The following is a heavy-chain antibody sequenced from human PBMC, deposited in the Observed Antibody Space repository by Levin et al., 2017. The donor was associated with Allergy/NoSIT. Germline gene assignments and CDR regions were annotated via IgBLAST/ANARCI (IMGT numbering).Heavy chain of an antibody. D-gene: IGHD1-7*01. CDR1: GFTFRTYE. CDR3: VGSLLQGTQPYYYYGMAV. CDR2: ISNNGVTI. Sequence: SCAGSGFTFRTYEMNWVRQAPGKGLEWIAYISNNGVTIDYADPVKGRFIISRDNTRDSLFLELNSLRDEDTAVYYCVGSLLQGTQPYYYYGMAVWGEGTSVAVSS. J-gene: IGHJ6*04. V-gene: IGHV3-48*03.